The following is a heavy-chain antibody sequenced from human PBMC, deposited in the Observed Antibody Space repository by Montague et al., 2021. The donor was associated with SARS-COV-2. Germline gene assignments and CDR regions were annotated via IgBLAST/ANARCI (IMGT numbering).Heavy chain of an antibody. V-gene: IGHV6-1*01. Sequence: CAISGDSVSRNRAAWNWIRQSPSGGLEWLGGTYYRSKWYNDYAVSVKSRITINPDASKNQISLQLNSVTPEDTAVYYCARTSASSDYWGQGTLVTVSS. CDR2: TYYRSKWYN. CDR1: GDSVSRNRAA. D-gene: IGHD1-26*01. J-gene: IGHJ4*02. CDR3: ARTSASSDY.